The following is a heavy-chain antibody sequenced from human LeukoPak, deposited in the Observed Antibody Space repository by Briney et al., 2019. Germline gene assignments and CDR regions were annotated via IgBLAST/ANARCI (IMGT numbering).Heavy chain of an antibody. CDR2: IIPIFGTA. V-gene: IGHV1-69*05. Sequence: VASVKVSCKASGGTFSSYAISWVRQAPGQGLEWMGRIIPIFGTANYAQKFQGRVTITTDESTSTAYMELSSLRSEDTAVYYCARANTIVGAFFDYWGQGTLVTVSS. J-gene: IGHJ4*02. D-gene: IGHD1-26*01. CDR1: GGTFSSYA. CDR3: ARANTIVGAFFDY.